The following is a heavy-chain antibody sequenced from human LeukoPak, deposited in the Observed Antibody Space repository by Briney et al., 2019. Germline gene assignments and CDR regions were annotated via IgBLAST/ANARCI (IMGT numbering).Heavy chain of an antibody. CDR2: INPNSGGT. D-gene: IGHD3-22*01. CDR1: GYTFTGYY. V-gene: IGHV1-2*02. CDR3: AMTVRSGYYYGNFDY. J-gene: IGHJ4*02. Sequence: ASVKVSCKASGYTFTGYYMHWVRQAPGQGLEWMGWINPNSGGTNYAQKFYARVTMTRNTSISTAYMELSSLRSEDTAVYYCAMTVRSGYYYGNFDYWGQGTLVTVSS.